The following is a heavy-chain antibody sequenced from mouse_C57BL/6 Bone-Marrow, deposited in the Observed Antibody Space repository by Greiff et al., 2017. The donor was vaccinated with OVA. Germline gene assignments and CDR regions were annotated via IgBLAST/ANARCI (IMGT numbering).Heavy chain of an antibody. Sequence: EVQLQQSGAELVRPGASVKLSCTASGFNIKDDYMHWVKQRPEQGLEWIGWIDPENGDTEYASKFQGKATITADTSSNTAYLQLSSLTSEDTAVYYCTTRDGSPYWYFDVWGTGTTVTVSS. D-gene: IGHD1-1*01. CDR2: IDPENGDT. CDR3: TTRDGSPYWYFDV. CDR1: GFNIKDDY. J-gene: IGHJ1*03. V-gene: IGHV14-4*01.